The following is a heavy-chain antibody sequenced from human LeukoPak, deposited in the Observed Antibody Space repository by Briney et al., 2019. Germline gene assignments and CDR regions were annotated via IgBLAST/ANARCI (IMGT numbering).Heavy chain of an antibody. V-gene: IGHV4-39*01. J-gene: IGHJ4*02. CDR3: ASDRSGLSFCF. D-gene: IGHD3-22*01. CDR2: IEYSGST. Sequence: SETLSLTCTASGGSISSSGYYWGWIRQPPGKGLEWIGSIEYSGSTYYNSSLKSRIAISVDTSKNQFSLRLTSVTAADTAMYYCASDRSGLSFCFWGQGTLVTVSP. CDR1: GGSISSSGYY.